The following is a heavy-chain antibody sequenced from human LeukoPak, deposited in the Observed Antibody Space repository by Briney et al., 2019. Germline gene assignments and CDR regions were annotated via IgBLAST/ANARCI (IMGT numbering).Heavy chain of an antibody. CDR1: GYTFTGYY. Sequence: GASVKVSCKASGYTFTGYYMHWVRQAPGQGLEWMRRINPNSGGTNYAQKFQGRVTMTRDTSISTAYMELSRLRSDDTAVYYCARVGTSSSWYNWFDPWGQGTLVTVSS. J-gene: IGHJ5*02. CDR2: INPNSGGT. V-gene: IGHV1-2*06. D-gene: IGHD6-13*01. CDR3: ARVGTSSSWYNWFDP.